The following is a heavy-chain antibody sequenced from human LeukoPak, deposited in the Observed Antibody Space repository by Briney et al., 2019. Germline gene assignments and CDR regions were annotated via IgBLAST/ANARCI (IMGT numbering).Heavy chain of an antibody. Sequence: GESLKISCKGSGYSFTSYWIGWVRQMPGKGLEWMGIIYPGDSDTRYSPSFQGQVTISADRSISTAYLQWSSLKASDTAMYYCAGYTYCSGGSCYSTNEYAFDIWGQGTMVTVSS. D-gene: IGHD2-15*01. J-gene: IGHJ3*02. CDR3: AGYTYCSGGSCYSTNEYAFDI. CDR2: IYPGDSDT. V-gene: IGHV5-51*01. CDR1: GYSFTSYW.